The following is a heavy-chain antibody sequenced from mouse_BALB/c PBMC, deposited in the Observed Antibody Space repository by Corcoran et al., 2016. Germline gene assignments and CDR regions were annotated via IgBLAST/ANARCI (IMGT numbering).Heavy chain of an antibody. CDR1: GFSLSTSGMG. D-gene: IGHD2-1*01. CDR3: ARRVYYGNYDY. CDR2: IYWDDDK. J-gene: IGHJ3*01. V-gene: IGHV8-12*01. Sequence: QVTLKESGPGILQPSQTLSLTCSFSGFSLSTSGMGVSWSRQPSGRGLEWLAHIYWDDDKRYNPSLKSRLTISKDTSRNQVFLKITSVDTADTATYYCARRVYYGNYDYWGQGTLVTVSA.